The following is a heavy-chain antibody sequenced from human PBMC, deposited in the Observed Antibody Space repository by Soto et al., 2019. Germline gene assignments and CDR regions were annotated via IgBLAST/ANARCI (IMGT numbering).Heavy chain of an antibody. CDR3: ARVDEVTFGGVYYMDV. Sequence: SETLSLTCTGSGGSISSGGYYWSCIRQHPGKGLEWIGYIYYSGSTNYNPSLKSRVTISVYTSKNQFSLKLSSVTAADTAVYYCARVDEVTFGGVYYMDVWGKGTTVTVSS. V-gene: IGHV4-61*08. CDR2: IYYSGST. J-gene: IGHJ6*03. CDR1: GGSISSGGYY. D-gene: IGHD3-16*01.